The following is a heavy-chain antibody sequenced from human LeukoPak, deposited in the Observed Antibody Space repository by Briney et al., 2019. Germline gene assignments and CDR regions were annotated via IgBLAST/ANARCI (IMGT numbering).Heavy chain of an antibody. V-gene: IGHV3-11*04. CDR3: ARATPKDHDAFDI. Sequence: GGSLRLSCAASGFTFSDYYMSWIRQAPGKGLEWVSYISSSGSTIYYADSVKGRFTISRDNAKNSLYLQMNSLRAEDTAVYYCARATPKDHDAFDIWGQGTMVTVSS. J-gene: IGHJ3*02. CDR2: ISSSGSTI. CDR1: GFTFSDYY.